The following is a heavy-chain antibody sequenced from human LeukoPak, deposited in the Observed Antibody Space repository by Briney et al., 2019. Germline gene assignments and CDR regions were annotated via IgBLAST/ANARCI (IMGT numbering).Heavy chain of an antibody. CDR1: GYTFITYY. CDR3: ARSRLLLDY. Sequence: GASVKVSCKASGYTFITYYMHWVRQAPGQGLEWMGIINPSGGSTSYAQEFQGRVTMTGDTSTSTVYMELSSLRSEDTAVYYCARSRLLLDYWGQGTLVTVSS. CDR2: INPSGGST. D-gene: IGHD2-21*02. V-gene: IGHV1-46*01. J-gene: IGHJ4*02.